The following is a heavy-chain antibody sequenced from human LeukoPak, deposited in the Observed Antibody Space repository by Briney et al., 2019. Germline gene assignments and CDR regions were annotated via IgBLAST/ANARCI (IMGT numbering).Heavy chain of an antibody. CDR1: GFTFSSYS. CDR3: ARKVGDF. CDR2: IKQDGSEK. J-gene: IGHJ4*02. Sequence: GGSLRHSCAASGFTFSSYSVSWVRQAPGKGLEWVANIKQDGSEKYYVDSVKGRFTISRDNAKNSLYLEMNSLRAEDTAVYYCARKVGDFWGQGTLVTVSS. V-gene: IGHV3-7*01. D-gene: IGHD3-10*01.